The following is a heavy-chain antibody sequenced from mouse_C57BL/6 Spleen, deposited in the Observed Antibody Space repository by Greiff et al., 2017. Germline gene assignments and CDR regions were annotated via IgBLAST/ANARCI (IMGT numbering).Heavy chain of an antibody. CDR2: IWSDGST. J-gene: IGHJ4*01. V-gene: IGHV2-6*02. Sequence: VQLKESGPGLVAPSQSLSITCTVSGFSLTSYGVHWVRQPPGKGLEWLVVIWSDGSTTYNSALKSRQSISKDNSKSQDFLKMNSLHTDDTAMYYCARHCDYYAMDYWGQGTSVTVSS. D-gene: IGHD2-13*01. CDR3: ARHCDYYAMDY. CDR1: GFSLTSYG.